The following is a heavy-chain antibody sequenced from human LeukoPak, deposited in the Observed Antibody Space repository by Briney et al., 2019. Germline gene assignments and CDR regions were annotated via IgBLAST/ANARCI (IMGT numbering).Heavy chain of an antibody. V-gene: IGHV3-30-3*01. D-gene: IGHD3-10*01. CDR1: GFTFSSYA. Sequence: GRSLRLSCAASGFTFSSYAMHWVRQAPGKGLEWVAVISYDGSNKYYADSVKGRFTISRDNSKNTLYLQMNSLRAEDTAVYYCARDKSRGASSPYFDYWSQGTLVTVSS. CDR3: ARDKSRGASSPYFDY. J-gene: IGHJ4*02. CDR2: ISYDGSNK.